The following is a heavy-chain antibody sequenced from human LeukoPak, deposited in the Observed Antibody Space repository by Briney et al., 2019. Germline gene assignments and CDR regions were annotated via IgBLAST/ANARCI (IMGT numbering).Heavy chain of an antibody. CDR3: AREWRGAFDY. D-gene: IGHD4/OR15-4a*01. CDR2: ISSSSGTI. CDR1: GFTFSTYT. Sequence: PGGSLRLSCATSGFTFSTYTMNWVRQAPGKGLEWVSYISSSSGTIYYADSVKGRFTISRDNAKNSLYLQMNSLRAEDTAVYYCAREWRGAFDYWGQGTLVTVSP. V-gene: IGHV3-48*01. J-gene: IGHJ4*02.